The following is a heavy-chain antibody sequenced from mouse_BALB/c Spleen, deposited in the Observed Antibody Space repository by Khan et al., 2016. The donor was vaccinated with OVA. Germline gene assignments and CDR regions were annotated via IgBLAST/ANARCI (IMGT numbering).Heavy chain of an antibody. CDR3: ASHLTGSFAY. CDR2: ISSSSTYT. V-gene: IGHV5-6*01. CDR1: GFTFSNYG. J-gene: IGHJ3*01. D-gene: IGHD4-1*01. Sequence: EVQLLETGGDLVKPGGSLKLSCAASGFTFSNYGMSWVRQTPDKRLEWVATISSSSTYTYYPDSVKGRFTISRNNAKNTLYLQMSSLKSEDTAMYYCASHLTGSFAYWGQGTLVTVSA.